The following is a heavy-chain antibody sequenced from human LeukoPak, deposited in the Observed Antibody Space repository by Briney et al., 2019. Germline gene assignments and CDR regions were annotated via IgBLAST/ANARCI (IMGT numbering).Heavy chain of an antibody. CDR3: ARALVGSTANYYNYGMDV. J-gene: IGHJ6*02. CDR2: ISSNGGST. D-gene: IGHD1-1*01. Sequence: PGGSLRLSCAASGFTFSSYAMHWVRQAPGKGLEYVSVISSNGGSTYYANSVKGRFTISRDNSKNTLYLQMGSLRAEDLAVYYCARALVGSTANYYNYGMDVWGQGTTVTVSS. V-gene: IGHV3-64*01. CDR1: GFTFSSYA.